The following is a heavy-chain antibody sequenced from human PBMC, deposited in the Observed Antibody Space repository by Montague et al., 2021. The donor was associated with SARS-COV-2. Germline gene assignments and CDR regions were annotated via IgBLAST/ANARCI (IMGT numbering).Heavy chain of an antibody. V-gene: IGHV4-39*01. Sequence: SETLSLTCTVSGGSISSSSYYWGWLRQPPGKGLEWIGSIYYSGSTYYNPSHQSRVTISVDTSKNQLSLKLSSVTAADTAVYYCARRVTGRTVPYFYCGIDVWGQGTTVTVSS. D-gene: IGHD1-20*01. J-gene: IGHJ6*02. CDR2: IYYSGST. CDR1: GGSISSSSYY. CDR3: ARRVTGRTVPYFYCGIDV.